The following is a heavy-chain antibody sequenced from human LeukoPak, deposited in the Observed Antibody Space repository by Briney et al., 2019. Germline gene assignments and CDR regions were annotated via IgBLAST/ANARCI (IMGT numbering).Heavy chain of an antibody. D-gene: IGHD6-13*01. Sequence: ASVKVSCKGSGYTFTGYYMHWVRQAPGQGLEWMGWINAKSGATNFEQKFQGRVTTTRDTSISTAYMELSRLRSDDTAVYFCARVMHAASPGIIGPDDPFEIWGQGTMVTVSA. CDR3: ARVMHAASPGIIGPDDPFEI. CDR1: GYTFTGYY. CDR2: INAKSGAT. J-gene: IGHJ3*02. V-gene: IGHV1-2*02.